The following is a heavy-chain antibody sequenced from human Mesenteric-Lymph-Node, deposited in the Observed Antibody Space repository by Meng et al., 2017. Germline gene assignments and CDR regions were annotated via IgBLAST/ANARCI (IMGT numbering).Heavy chain of an antibody. V-gene: IGHV1-2*06. J-gene: IGHJ1*01. Sequence: HGPRALSGGGVNTPVPSVSVSRKASGSTFTGYYIRWVRQAPGQGLEWMGRINPSSGGTNYAQKFKGRVTLTWDTSVSTVYMDVSRLTSDDTAVYYCASLPYYYNRNGYFFHHWGQGTLVTVSS. CDR3: ASLPYYYNRNGYFFHH. CDR2: INPSSGGT. CDR1: GSTFTGYY. D-gene: IGHD3-22*01.